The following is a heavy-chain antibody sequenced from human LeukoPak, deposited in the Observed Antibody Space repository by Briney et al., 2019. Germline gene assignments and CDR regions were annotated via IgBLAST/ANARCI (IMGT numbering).Heavy chain of an antibody. J-gene: IGHJ4*02. V-gene: IGHV1-18*01. D-gene: IGHD3-22*01. CDR3: ARRTPYYYDSSGYYYFDY. Sequence: ASVKVSCKASGYAFTSYGISWVRQAPGQGLEWMGWISAYNGNTNYAQKLQGRVTMTTDTSTSTAYMELRSLRSDDTAVYYCARRTPYYYDSSGYYYFDYWGQETLVTVSS. CDR1: GYAFTSYG. CDR2: ISAYNGNT.